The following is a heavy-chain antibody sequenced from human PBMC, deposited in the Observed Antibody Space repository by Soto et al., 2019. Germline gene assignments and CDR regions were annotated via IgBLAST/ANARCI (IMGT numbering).Heavy chain of an antibody. CDR2: ISSSSSYI. CDR3: ARATGIRFGAFDI. D-gene: IGHD3-16*01. J-gene: IGHJ3*02. Sequence: GGSLRLSCAASGFTFSSYSMNWVRQAPGKGLEWVSSISSSSSYIYYADSVKGRFTISRDNAKNSLYLQMNSLRAEDTAVYYCARATGIRFGAFDIWGQGTMVTVSS. CDR1: GFTFSSYS. V-gene: IGHV3-21*01.